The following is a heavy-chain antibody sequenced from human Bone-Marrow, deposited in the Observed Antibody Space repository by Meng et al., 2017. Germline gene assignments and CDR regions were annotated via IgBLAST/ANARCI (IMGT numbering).Heavy chain of an antibody. CDR1: GFTFSSYA. Sequence: ETLSLTCAASGFTFSSYAMSWVRQAPGKGLEWVSAISGSGGSTYYADSVKGRFTISRDNSKNTLYLQMNSLRAEDTAVYYCATGPRSDYWGQGTLVTVSS. CDR3: ATGPRSDY. J-gene: IGHJ4*02. CDR2: ISGSGGST. V-gene: IGHV3-23*01.